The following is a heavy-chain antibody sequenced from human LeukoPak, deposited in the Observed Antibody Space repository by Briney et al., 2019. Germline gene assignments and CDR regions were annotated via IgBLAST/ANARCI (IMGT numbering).Heavy chain of an antibody. CDR1: GGSISSYY. CDR3: ARGYYDILTGYPPTLDY. J-gene: IGHJ4*02. CDR2: IYYSGST. V-gene: IGHV4-59*01. D-gene: IGHD3-9*01. Sequence: SETLSLTCTVSGGSISSYYWSWIRQPPGKGLEWIGYIYYSGSTNCNPSLKSRVTISVDTSKNQFSLKLSSVTAADTAVYYCARGYYDILTGYPPTLDYWGQGTLVTVSS.